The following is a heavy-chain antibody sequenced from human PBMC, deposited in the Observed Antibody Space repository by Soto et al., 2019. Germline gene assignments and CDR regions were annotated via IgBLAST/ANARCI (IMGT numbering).Heavy chain of an antibody. D-gene: IGHD3-3*02. CDR1: GYTFTSYG. CDR3: AIFGVPTQKMRALIDY. V-gene: IGHV1-18*04. J-gene: IGHJ4*02. Sequence: ASVKVSCKASGYTFTSYGISWVRQAPGQGLEWMGWISAYNGNTNYAQKPQGRVTMTTDTSTSTAYMELRSLRSDDTAVYYCAIFGVPTQKMRALIDYWGQGTLVTVSS. CDR2: ISAYNGNT.